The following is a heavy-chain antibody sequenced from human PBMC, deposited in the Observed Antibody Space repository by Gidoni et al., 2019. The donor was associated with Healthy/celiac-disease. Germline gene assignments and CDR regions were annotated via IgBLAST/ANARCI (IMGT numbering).Heavy chain of an antibody. J-gene: IGHJ4*02. CDR2: ISSSGSTI. CDR3: AREFLAVAAVFFDY. Sequence: EVQLVESGGGLVQPGGSLRLSCAASGFPFSSYEMNWVRQAPGKGLEWVSYISSSGSTIYYADSVKGRFTISRDNAKNSLYLQMNSLRAEDTAVYYCAREFLAVAAVFFDYWGQGTLVTVSS. V-gene: IGHV3-48*03. CDR1: GFPFSSYE. D-gene: IGHD6-19*01.